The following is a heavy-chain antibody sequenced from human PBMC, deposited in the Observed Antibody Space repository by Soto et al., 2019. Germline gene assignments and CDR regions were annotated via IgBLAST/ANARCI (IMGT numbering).Heavy chain of an antibody. Sequence: SETLSLTCTVSGGSISPHYWGWIRQAPGKGLEWIAYIYYSGSTNSNPSLKSRVTISLDTSNNQFSLKLSSVTAADTAVYYCARGSYYSDSSGYFLDSWGQGTLVTVSS. CDR3: ARGSYYSDSSGYFLDS. J-gene: IGHJ4*02. D-gene: IGHD3-22*01. CDR1: GGSISPHY. V-gene: IGHV4-59*11. CDR2: IYYSGST.